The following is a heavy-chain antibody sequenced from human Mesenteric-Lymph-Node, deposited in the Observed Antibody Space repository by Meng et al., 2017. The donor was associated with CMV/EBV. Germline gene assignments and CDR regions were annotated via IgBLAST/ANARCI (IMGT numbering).Heavy chain of an antibody. V-gene: IGHV1-69*10. J-gene: IGHJ4*02. CDR1: GGTFSSYA. CDR3: ARGPLDCTNGVCLKQGLYFDY. CDR2: IIPILGIA. Sequence: SVKVSCKASGGTFSSYAISWVRQAPGQGLEWMGGIIPILGIANYAQKFQGRVTITADKSTSTAYMELSSLRSEDTAVYYCARGPLDCTNGVCLKQGLYFDYWGQGTLVTVSS. D-gene: IGHD2-8*01.